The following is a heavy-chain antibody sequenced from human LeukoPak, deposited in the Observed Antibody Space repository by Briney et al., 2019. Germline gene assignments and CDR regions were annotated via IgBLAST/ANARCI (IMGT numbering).Heavy chain of an antibody. J-gene: IGHJ4*02. V-gene: IGHV4-4*09. D-gene: IGHD3-10*01. CDR1: GGSISSYY. Sequence: SETLSLTCPVSGGSISSYYWSWIRQPPGKGLEWIGYIYTSGSTNYNPSLKSRVTISVDTSKNQFSLKLSSVTAADTAVYYCARQKLWFGAFDYWGQGTLVTVSS. CDR2: IYTSGST. CDR3: ARQKLWFGAFDY.